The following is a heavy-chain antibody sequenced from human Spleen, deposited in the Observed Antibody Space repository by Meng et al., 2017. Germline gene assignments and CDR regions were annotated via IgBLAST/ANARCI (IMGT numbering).Heavy chain of an antibody. Sequence: ASVKVSCKASGYTFTGYYMHWVRQAPGQGLEWMGRINPNSGGTNYAQKFQGRVTMTRDTYISAAYMELSRLRSDDTAVYYCARDEDISAAGKLFGDYWGQGTLVTVSS. CDR3: ARDEDISAAGKLFGDY. D-gene: IGHD6-13*01. CDR1: GYTFTGYY. J-gene: IGHJ4*02. CDR2: INPNSGGT. V-gene: IGHV1-2*06.